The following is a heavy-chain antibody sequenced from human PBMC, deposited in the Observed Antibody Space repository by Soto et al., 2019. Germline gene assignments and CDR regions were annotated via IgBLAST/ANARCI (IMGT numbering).Heavy chain of an antibody. CDR2: VYSSGAT. CDR3: TKGPNWNYYYSGVDV. D-gene: IGHD1-20*01. Sequence: SLTCTVSCDSVSNYYWSWIRQPAGRGLEWIGRVYSSGATNYNPSLNGRVTMSVDTSRNQFSLRLSSVTAADTAIYYCTKGPNWNYYYSGVDVWGQGTAVTSP. CDR1: CDSVSNYY. V-gene: IGHV4-4*07. J-gene: IGHJ6*02.